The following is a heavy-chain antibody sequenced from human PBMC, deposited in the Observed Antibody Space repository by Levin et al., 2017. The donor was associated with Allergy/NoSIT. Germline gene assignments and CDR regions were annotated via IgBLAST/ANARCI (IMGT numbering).Heavy chain of an antibody. Sequence: ASVKVSCKASGYSFTAYYMHWVRQAPGQGLEWMGWINPTSGGTNYAQKFQGRVTMTRDTSISTTYMEVSRLTSDDTAVYYCAGGYSSGWYHFDYWGQGTLVTVSS. CDR2: INPTSGGT. CDR3: AGGYSSGWYHFDY. D-gene: IGHD6-19*01. V-gene: IGHV1-2*02. J-gene: IGHJ4*02. CDR1: GYSFTAYY.